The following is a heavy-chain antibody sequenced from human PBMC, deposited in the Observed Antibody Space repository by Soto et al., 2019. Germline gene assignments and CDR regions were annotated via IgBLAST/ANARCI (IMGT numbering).Heavy chain of an antibody. CDR2: IYYSGST. V-gene: IGHV4-30-4*01. Sequence: SETLSLTCTVSGGSISSGDYYWSWIRQPPGKGLEWIGYIYYSGSTYYNPSLKSRVTISVDTSKNQFSLKLSSVTAADTAVYYCARSSSNCISTSCYSDAFDIWGQGTMVTVSS. CDR3: ARSSSNCISTSCYSDAFDI. CDR1: GGSISSGDYY. D-gene: IGHD2-2*01. J-gene: IGHJ3*02.